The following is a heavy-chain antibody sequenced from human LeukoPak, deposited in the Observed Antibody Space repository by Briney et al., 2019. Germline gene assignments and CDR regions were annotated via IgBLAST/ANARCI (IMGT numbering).Heavy chain of an antibody. D-gene: IGHD6-13*01. J-gene: IGHJ4*02. CDR2: IYYSGST. V-gene: IGHV4-59*01. Sequence: SETLSLTCTVSGGSISSYYWSWIRQPPGKGLEWIGYIYYSGSTNHNPSLKSRVTISVDTSKNQFSLKLSSVTAADTAVYYCARGGIASGSSWYYFDYWGQGTLVTVSS. CDR1: GGSISSYY. CDR3: ARGGIASGSSWYYFDY.